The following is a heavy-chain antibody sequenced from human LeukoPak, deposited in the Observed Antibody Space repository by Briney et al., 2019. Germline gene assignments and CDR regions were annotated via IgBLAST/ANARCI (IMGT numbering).Heavy chain of an antibody. CDR1: GGSINSYY. CDR3: AGHLHSDGSGSYLNWFDP. J-gene: IGHJ5*02. V-gene: IGHV4-4*09. CDR2: IFTNGST. D-gene: IGHD3-10*01. Sequence: SQTLSLTCTVFGGSINSYYCSWIRQPPRNGLGWIGYIFTNGSTNYNPPLNSRFIISADTSKNQFSLQLRSVTAAAKAVYYCAGHLHSDGSGSYLNWFDPWGPGTLVTVSS.